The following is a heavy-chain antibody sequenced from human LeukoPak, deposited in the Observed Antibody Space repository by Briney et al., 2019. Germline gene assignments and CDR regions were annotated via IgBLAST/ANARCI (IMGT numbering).Heavy chain of an antibody. D-gene: IGHD5-24*01. Sequence: QPGGSLRLSCAASGFTFRSYEMNWVRQAPGKGLEWVSFISSSGSTIYYADSVKGRFTISRGNAKNSLYLQMNSLRAEDTAVYYCVDGTPFDYWGQGTLVTVSS. V-gene: IGHV3-48*03. CDR3: VDGTPFDY. CDR1: GFTFRSYE. J-gene: IGHJ4*02. CDR2: ISSSGSTI.